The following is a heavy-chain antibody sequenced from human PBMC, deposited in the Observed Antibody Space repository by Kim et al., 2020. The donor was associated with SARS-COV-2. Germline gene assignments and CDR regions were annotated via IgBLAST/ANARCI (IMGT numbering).Heavy chain of an antibody. D-gene: IGHD3-22*01. V-gene: IGHV3-23*01. J-gene: IGHJ3*02. CDR1: GFTFSSYA. CDR3: AKDRSVIVMIVVVIYPGALDI. Sequence: GGSLRLSCAASGFTFSSYAMSWVRQAPGKGLEWVSAISGSGGSTYYADSVKGRFTISRDNSKNTLYLQMNSLRAEDTAVYYCAKDRSVIVMIVVVIYPGALDIWGQGTMVTVSS. CDR2: ISGSGGST.